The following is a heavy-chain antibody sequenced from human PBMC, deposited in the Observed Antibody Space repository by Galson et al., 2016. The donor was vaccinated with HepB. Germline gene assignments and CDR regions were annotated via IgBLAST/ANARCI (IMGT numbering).Heavy chain of an antibody. D-gene: IGHD3-10*01. V-gene: IGHV3-21*06. CDR3: AREIGYVRFGYHYGMDV. CDR1: GFTFSDHN. CDR2: ITSSNTYT. Sequence: SLRLSCAASGFTFSDHNLNWVRQAPGKGLEWVSSITSSNTYTYYADSVKGRFTISRDNAKNSLYLHMNSLRAEDTAMYYCAREIGYVRFGYHYGMDVWGQGTTVTVSS. J-gene: IGHJ6*02.